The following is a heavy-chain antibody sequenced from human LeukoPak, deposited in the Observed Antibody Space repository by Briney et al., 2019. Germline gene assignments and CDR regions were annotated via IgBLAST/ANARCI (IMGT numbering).Heavy chain of an antibody. V-gene: IGHV3-21*01. CDR3: AREGGSYERDAFDI. Sequence: PGGSLRLSCAASGFTFSSYNMNWVRQAPGKGLEWVSSITSSSSYIYYADSVKGRFTISRDNAKNSLYLQMNSLRAEDTAVYYCAREGGSYERDAFDIWGQGTMVTVSS. D-gene: IGHD1-26*01. CDR2: ITSSSSYI. J-gene: IGHJ3*02. CDR1: GFTFSSYN.